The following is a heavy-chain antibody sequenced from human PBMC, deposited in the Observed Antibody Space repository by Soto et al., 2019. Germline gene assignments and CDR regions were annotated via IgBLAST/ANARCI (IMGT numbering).Heavy chain of an antibody. Sequence: GGSLRLSCAASGFTFSSYWMSWVRQAPGKGLEWVANIKQDGSEKYYVDSVKGRFTISRDNAKNSLYLQMNSLRAEDTAVYYCARDTGYSSSWYFASEYYFDYWGQGTLVTVSS. CDR1: GFTFSSYW. CDR3: ARDTGYSSSWYFASEYYFDY. J-gene: IGHJ4*02. D-gene: IGHD6-13*01. CDR2: IKQDGSEK. V-gene: IGHV3-7*01.